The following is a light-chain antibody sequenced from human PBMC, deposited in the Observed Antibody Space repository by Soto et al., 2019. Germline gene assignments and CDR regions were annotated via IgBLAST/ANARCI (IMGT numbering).Light chain of an antibody. CDR1: QSVSRN. CDR2: AAS. V-gene: IGKV3-15*01. Sequence: EIVMTQSPCTLSVSLGERVTLSCRASQSVSRNLAWYQQRPGQVPRLLFYAASTRATDVPGTFSGSGSGTEFTLTISSLQSEDFAVYYCQQFEKWPFTFGQGTKLEIK. CDR3: QQFEKWPFT. J-gene: IGKJ2*01.